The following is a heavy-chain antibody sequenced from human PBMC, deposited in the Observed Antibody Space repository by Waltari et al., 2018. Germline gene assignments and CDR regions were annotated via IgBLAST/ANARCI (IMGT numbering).Heavy chain of an antibody. Sequence: QVQLQQWGAGLLKPSETLSLTCAVYGGSFSGYYWSWIRQPPGTGLEWIGEINHSGSTNYNPSLKSRVTISVETSKNQFSLKLSSVTAADTAVYYCARRSDTAMVSGWGQTDYWGQGTLVTVSS. D-gene: IGHD5-18*01. J-gene: IGHJ4*02. V-gene: IGHV4-34*01. CDR1: GGSFSGYY. CDR2: INHSGST. CDR3: ARRSDTAMVSGWGQTDY.